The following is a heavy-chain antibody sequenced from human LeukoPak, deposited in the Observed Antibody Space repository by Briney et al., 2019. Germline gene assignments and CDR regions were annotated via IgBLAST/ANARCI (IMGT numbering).Heavy chain of an antibody. J-gene: IGHJ6*02. V-gene: IGHV4-59*01. CDR3: ARGSRYYGMDV. Sequence: SETLSLTCTVSGGSISSYYWSWIRQPPGKGLEWIGYIYYSESTNYNPSLKSRVTISVDTSKNQFSLKLSSVTAADTAVYYCARGSRYYGMDVWGQGTTVTVSS. CDR2: IYYSEST. CDR1: GGSISSYY.